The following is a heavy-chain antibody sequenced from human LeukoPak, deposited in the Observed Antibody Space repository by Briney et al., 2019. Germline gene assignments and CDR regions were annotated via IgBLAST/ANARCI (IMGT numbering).Heavy chain of an antibody. Sequence: KPSETLSLTCSVSGGSITSYYWSWIRQPPGKGLEWIGNVSDGGRTHYSPSLRSRVSISAGTSKDQFSLKLTSVTAADTAVYFCARASTTFDYWGQGTLVTVSS. V-gene: IGHV4-59*01. CDR3: ARASTTFDY. CDR1: GGSITSYY. J-gene: IGHJ4*02. D-gene: IGHD1-14*01. CDR2: VSDGGRT.